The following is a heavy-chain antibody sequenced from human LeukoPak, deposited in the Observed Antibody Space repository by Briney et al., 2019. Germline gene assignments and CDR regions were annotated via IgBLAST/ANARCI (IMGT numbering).Heavy chain of an antibody. CDR3: VKDTIFTVDPFDY. CDR1: GFTFSSYA. Sequence: GGSLRLSCAASGFTFSSYAMSWVRQAPGKGLEWVSAISGSGGSTYYADSVKGRFTISRDNSRNTLYLEMNSLRAEDTAIYYCVKDTIFTVDPFDYWGQGTLVTVSS. J-gene: IGHJ4*02. CDR2: ISGSGGST. D-gene: IGHD3-3*01. V-gene: IGHV3-23*01.